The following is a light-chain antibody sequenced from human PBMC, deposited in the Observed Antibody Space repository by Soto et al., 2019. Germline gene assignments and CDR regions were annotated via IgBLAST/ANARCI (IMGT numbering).Light chain of an antibody. CDR1: QSITTY. Sequence: DIQMAQSPSSLSASLVHGFTITCLASQSITTYLNWYQQKPGKAPKLLIYAASSLQSGVPSRFSGSGSGTDFTLTISSLQPEDFATYYCQQANSFPPTFGQGTRLE. J-gene: IGKJ5*01. V-gene: IGKV1-39*01. CDR2: AAS. CDR3: QQANSFPPT.